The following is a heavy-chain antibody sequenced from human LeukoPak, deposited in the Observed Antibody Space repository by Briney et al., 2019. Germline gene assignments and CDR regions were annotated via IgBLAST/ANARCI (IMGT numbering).Heavy chain of an antibody. CDR2: ISGSGGST. CDR3: AKDMSMVRGAAY. J-gene: IGHJ4*02. Sequence: GGSLRLSCATSGFTFSSYAMSWVRQAPGKGLEWVSAISGSGGSTYYADSVKGRFTISRDNSKNTLYLQMNSLRAEDTAVYYCAKDMSMVRGAAYWGQGTLVTVSS. CDR1: GFTFSSYA. D-gene: IGHD3-10*01. V-gene: IGHV3-23*01.